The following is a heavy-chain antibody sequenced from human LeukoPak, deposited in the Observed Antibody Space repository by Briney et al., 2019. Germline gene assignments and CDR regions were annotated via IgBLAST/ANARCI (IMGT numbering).Heavy chain of an antibody. CDR2: IFHTGNS. V-gene: IGHV4-38-2*01. Sequence: SETLSLTCAVSDYSISSDSYWGWLRQPPGKGLEWIGDIFHTGNSNGNPSLRSRVTISVDTSKDQFSLKLRSVSAAETAVYYCARSYSGWHGHNNWFDPWGQGTLVFVSS. D-gene: IGHD6-19*01. CDR1: DYSISSDSY. J-gene: IGHJ5*02. CDR3: ARSYSGWHGHNNWFDP.